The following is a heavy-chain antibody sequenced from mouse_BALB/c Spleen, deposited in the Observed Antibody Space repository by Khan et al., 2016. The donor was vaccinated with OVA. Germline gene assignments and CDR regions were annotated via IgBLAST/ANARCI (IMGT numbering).Heavy chain of an antibody. J-gene: IGHJ4*01. D-gene: IGHD1-1*01. CDR3: AKFTPEYYSMDQ. CDR1: GFSLTSYG. V-gene: IGHV2-3*01. Sequence: QVQLKESGPGLVAPSQSLSITCTVSGFSLTSYGVNWVRQPPGKGLEWLGVIWGDGSLNYHSTLKSSLIISKDNSKRQVFLTLNSLQTDDTATYYCAKFTPEYYSMDQWGQGTSVTVSS. CDR2: IWGDGSL.